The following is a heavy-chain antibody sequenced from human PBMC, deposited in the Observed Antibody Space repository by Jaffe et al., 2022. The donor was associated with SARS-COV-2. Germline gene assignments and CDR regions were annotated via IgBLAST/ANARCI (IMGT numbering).Heavy chain of an antibody. CDR1: GGSIRSYY. CDR2: IYYSGGT. Sequence: QVQLQESGPGLVKPSETLSLTCTVSGGSIRSYYWSWIRQPPGKGLEWIGYIYYSGGTNYNPSLKSRVAISVDTPKNQFSLKLSSVTAADTAVYYCARVQWLAHSGYQYYMDVWGKGTTVTVSS. CDR3: ARVQWLAHSGYQYYMDV. J-gene: IGHJ6*03. V-gene: IGHV4-59*01. D-gene: IGHD6-19*01.